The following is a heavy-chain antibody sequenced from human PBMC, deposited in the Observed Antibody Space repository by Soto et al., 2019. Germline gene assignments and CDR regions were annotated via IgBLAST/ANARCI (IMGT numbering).Heavy chain of an antibody. Sequence: EVQLLESGGGLVQPGGSLRLSCAASGFTFSSYAMSWVRQAPGKGLEWVSAISGSGGSTYYADSVKGRFTISRDNTKNTLYLQMNSLRAEDTAVYYCAKVVDIVVVPAAMKNAFDIWGQGTMVTVSS. CDR2: ISGSGGST. J-gene: IGHJ3*02. CDR3: AKVVDIVVVPAAMKNAFDI. CDR1: GFTFSSYA. D-gene: IGHD2-2*03. V-gene: IGHV3-23*01.